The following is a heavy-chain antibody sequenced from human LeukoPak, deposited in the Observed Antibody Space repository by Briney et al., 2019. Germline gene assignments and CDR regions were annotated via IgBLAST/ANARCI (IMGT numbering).Heavy chain of an antibody. CDR2: ITWDGGST. Sequence: PGGSLRLSCAASGFTFDVYAMHWVRQAPGKGLDWVSLITWDGGSTYYADSVKGRFTISRDNSKNSLYLQMNSLRAEDTAVYYCAELGITMIGGVWGKGTTVTISS. CDR3: AELGITMIGGV. V-gene: IGHV3-43D*03. CDR1: GFTFDVYA. J-gene: IGHJ6*04. D-gene: IGHD3-10*02.